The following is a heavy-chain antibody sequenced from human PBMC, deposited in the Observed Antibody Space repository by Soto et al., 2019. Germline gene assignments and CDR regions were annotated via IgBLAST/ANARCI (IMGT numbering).Heavy chain of an antibody. CDR3: ARAGRSGGGECHATRFDY. CDR2: INTGNGNT. J-gene: IGHJ4*02. V-gene: IGHV1-3*04. CDR1: GYILTSSA. Sequence: QVQLVQSGAEVKESGASVKVSCKASGYILTSSAIHWVRQAPGQRLEWMGWINTGNGNTKYSQNLQGRGTITRDTSPKEAYMELSSLRSEATAVDYGARAGRSGGGECHATRFDYWGQGTLVTVSS. D-gene: IGHD2-21*01.